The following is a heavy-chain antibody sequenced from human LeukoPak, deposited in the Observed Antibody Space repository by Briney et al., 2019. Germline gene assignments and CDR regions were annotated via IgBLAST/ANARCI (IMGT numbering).Heavy chain of an antibody. CDR3: ARDLIGGNAYDY. CDR1: GFTVSSNY. CDR2: IYSGDNT. V-gene: IGHV3-66*01. Sequence: GGSLRLSCAASGFTVSSNYMSWVRQAPGKGLEWVSVIYSGDNTYYADSVKGRFTISRDNSKNTLYLQMNSLRAEDTAVYYCARDLIGGNAYDYWGQGALVTVSS. J-gene: IGHJ4*02. D-gene: IGHD2-15*01.